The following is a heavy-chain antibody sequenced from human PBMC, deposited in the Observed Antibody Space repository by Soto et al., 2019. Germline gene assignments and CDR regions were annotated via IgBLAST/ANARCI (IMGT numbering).Heavy chain of an antibody. CDR3: ARYPYFDY. CDR2: IWYDGSNK. J-gene: IGHJ4*02. V-gene: IGHV3-33*01. CDR1: GFTFSSYG. Sequence: QVQLVESGGGVVQPGRSLRLSCAASGFTFSSYGLHWFRQAPGKGLEWVAVIWYDGSNKYYADSVKGRFTISRDNSKNTLYLQMNSRRAEDTALYYCARYPYFDYWGQGTLVTVSS.